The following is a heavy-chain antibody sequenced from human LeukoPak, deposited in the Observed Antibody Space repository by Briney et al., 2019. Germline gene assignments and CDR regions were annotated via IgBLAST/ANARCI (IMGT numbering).Heavy chain of an antibody. V-gene: IGHV3-30-3*01. CDR3: ARDRTDLTYYYGMDV. D-gene: IGHD3-10*01. CDR1: GFTFSSYA. J-gene: IGHJ6*02. CDR2: ISYDGSNK. Sequence: GGSLRLSCAASGFTFSSYAMHWVRQAPGKGLEWVAVISYDGSNKYYADSVKGRFTISRDNSKNTLYLQMNSLRAEDTAVYYCARDRTDLTYYYGMDVWGQGTTVTVSS.